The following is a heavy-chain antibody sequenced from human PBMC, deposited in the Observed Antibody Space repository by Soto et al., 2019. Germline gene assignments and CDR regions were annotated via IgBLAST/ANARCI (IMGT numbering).Heavy chain of an antibody. V-gene: IGHV3-23*01. D-gene: IGHD6-6*01. Sequence: GGSLRLSCAASGFTFSSYAMSWVRQAPGKGLEWVSAISGSGGSTYYADSVKGRFTNSRDNSKNTLYLQMNSLRAEDTAVYYCAKPEYSSSPTNWHDAFDIWGQGTMVTVSS. CDR3: AKPEYSSSPTNWHDAFDI. CDR2: ISGSGGST. CDR1: GFTFSSYA. J-gene: IGHJ3*02.